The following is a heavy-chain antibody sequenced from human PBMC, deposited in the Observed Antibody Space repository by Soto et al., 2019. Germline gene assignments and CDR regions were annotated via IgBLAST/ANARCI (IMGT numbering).Heavy chain of an antibody. V-gene: IGHV4-39*01. D-gene: IGHD2-15*01. CDR3: ARQGGGGRSFDY. J-gene: IGHJ4*02. Sequence: QLQLQESGPGLVKPSETLSLTCTVSGGSISSSSYYWGWIRQPPGKGLEWIGNIYYSGSINYNPSLKSRVTISVDTSKNQFSLNLSSVTAADTAVYYCARQGGGGRSFDYWGQGTLVTVSS. CDR1: GGSISSSSYY. CDR2: IYYSGSI.